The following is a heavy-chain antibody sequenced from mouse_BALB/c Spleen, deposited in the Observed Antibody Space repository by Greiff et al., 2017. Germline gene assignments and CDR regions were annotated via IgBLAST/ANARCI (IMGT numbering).Heavy chain of an antibody. J-gene: IGHJ2*01. CDR3: ARDRATATGFDY. Sequence: VKVVESGPGLVAPSQSLSITCTVSGFSLTSYGVHWVRQPPGKGLEWLGVIWAGGSTNYNSALMSRLSISKDNSKSQVFLKMNSLQTDDTAMYYCARDRATATGFDYWGQGTTLTVSS. D-gene: IGHD1-2*01. CDR2: IWAGGST. V-gene: IGHV2-9*02. CDR1: GFSLTSYG.